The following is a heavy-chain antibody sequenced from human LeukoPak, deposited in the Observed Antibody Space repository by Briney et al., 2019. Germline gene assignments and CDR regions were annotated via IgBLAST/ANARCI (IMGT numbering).Heavy chain of an antibody. CDR3: ARVRGSDWPIRIFMDV. D-gene: IGHD6-19*01. CDR2: SSSSSRTI. J-gene: IGHJ6*03. Sequence: AGGSLRLSCAASGFTFSSFSMNWVRQAPGKALEWVSYSSSSSRTIYYADSVKGRFIISRDNAKSSLYLQMYSLRAEDTAVYHCARVRGSDWPIRIFMDVWGKGTTVTVSS. V-gene: IGHV3-48*01. CDR1: GFTFSSFS.